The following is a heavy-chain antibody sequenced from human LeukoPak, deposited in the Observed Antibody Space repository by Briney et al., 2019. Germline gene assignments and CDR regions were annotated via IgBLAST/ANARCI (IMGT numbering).Heavy chain of an antibody. D-gene: IGHD6-19*01. Sequence: ASVKVSCKASGYTFTSYGISWVRQAPGQGLEWMGGFDPEDGETIYAQKFQGRVTMTEDTSTDTAYMELSSLRSEDTAVYYCATPSDSGWYFFDYWGQGTLVTVSS. J-gene: IGHJ4*02. V-gene: IGHV1-24*01. CDR3: ATPSDSGWYFFDY. CDR2: FDPEDGET. CDR1: GYTFTSYG.